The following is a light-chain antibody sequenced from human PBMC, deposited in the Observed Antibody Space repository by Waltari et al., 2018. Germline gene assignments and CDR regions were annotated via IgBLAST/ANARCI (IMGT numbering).Light chain of an antibody. V-gene: IGLV2-14*01. J-gene: IGLJ3*02. CDR3: SSYASSITPNWV. CDR1: SSDIGGYNY. CDR2: DVN. Sequence: QSALTQPASVSGSPAQSITISCTGTSSDIGGYNYVSWYQQHPGKAPKLMIYDVNKRPSGGSNRVSGSKSGNTASLTISGLQAEDEADYYCSSYASSITPNWVFGGGTKLTVL.